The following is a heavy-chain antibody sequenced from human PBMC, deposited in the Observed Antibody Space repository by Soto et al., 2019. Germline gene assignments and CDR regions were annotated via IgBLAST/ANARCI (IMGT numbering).Heavy chain of an antibody. J-gene: IGHJ6*02. CDR1: GFTFRSYT. D-gene: IGHD6-6*01. CDR3: ASLVAAPSSFSSYYYGMDV. Sequence: VQLVESGGGLLKPGGSLRLSCAASGFTFRSYTMDWVRQAPGKGLEWVSSISSSSSDIYYADSVKGRFTVSRDNAKNSLYLQMNSLRAEDTAVYYCASLVAAPSSFSSYYYGMDVWGQGTTVTVSS. V-gene: IGHV3-21*01. CDR2: ISSSSSDI.